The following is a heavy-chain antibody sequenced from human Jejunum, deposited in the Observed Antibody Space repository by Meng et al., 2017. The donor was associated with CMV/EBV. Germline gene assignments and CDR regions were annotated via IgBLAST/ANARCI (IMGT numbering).Heavy chain of an antibody. D-gene: IGHD3-10*01. J-gene: IGHJ4*02. CDR3: AKDRLTIAFLDY. Sequence: VASVLTFCGYGVGWVRQAAGKGLGWVSGISDTGSSTYSADSVKGRFTISRDNSKNTLYLQMNSLRAEDTAVYYCAKDRLTIAFLDYWGQGTQVTVSS. CDR1: VLTFCGYG. CDR2: ISDTGSST. V-gene: IGHV3-23*01.